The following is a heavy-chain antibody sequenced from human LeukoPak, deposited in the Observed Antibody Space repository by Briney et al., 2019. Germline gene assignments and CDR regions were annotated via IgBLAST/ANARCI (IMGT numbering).Heavy chain of an antibody. CDR2: ISGSGGST. J-gene: IGHJ4*02. CDR3: AKIAAAGSALRGDYFDY. Sequence: PGGSLRLSCVASGFTFSSYAMSWVRQAPGKGLEWVSAISGSGGSTYYADSVKGRFTISRDNSKNTLYLQMNSLRAEDTAVYYCAKIAAAGSALRGDYFDYWGQGTLVTVSS. CDR1: GFTFSSYA. D-gene: IGHD6-13*01. V-gene: IGHV3-23*01.